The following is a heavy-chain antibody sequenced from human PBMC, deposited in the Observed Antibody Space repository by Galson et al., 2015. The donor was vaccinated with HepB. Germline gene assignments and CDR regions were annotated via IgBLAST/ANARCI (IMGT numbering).Heavy chain of an antibody. J-gene: IGHJ4*02. D-gene: IGHD6-13*01. CDR2: IRTKASNYAT. Sequence: SLRLSCAASGFTFSGSAIHWVRQTSGKGLEWVGRIRTKASNYATAYAASLQGRFTISRDDSKNTAYLNMKSLKTEDTAVYYCVRMADLSGYSSSWGQGTLVTVSS. CDR3: VRMADLSGYSSS. V-gene: IGHV3-73*01. CDR1: GFTFSGSA.